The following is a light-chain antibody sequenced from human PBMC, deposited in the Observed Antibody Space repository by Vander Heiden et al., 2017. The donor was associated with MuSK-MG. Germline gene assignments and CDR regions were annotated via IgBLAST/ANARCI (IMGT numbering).Light chain of an antibody. CDR2: KAS. CDR1: ESISRW. J-gene: IGKJ2*01. Sequence: DIQMTQSPFTLSASVGDRVTITCRASESISRWLAWYQHKPGKAPKLLIHKASVLQSGVPSRFSGSGSGTEFTLTISGLQPDDSATYFCQQYSSQDTFGQGTRLEIK. V-gene: IGKV1-5*03. CDR3: QQYSSQDT.